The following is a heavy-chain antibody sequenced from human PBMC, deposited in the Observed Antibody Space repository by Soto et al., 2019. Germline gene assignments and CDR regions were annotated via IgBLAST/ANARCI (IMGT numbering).Heavy chain of an antibody. CDR2: INPDGNVG. V-gene: IGHV3-7*03. CDR1: GFTFSTYW. J-gene: IGHJ4*02. CDR3: AGWGGHDYNY. Sequence: EVQLLGSGGGLVQPGGSLRLSCVGSGFTFSTYWMNWVRQAPGKGLEWVANINPDGNVGTYVDSVRGRFTTPRDNAKNSLYLQMNSLRAGDTAVYFCAGWGGHDYNYGGQGIMVTVSS. D-gene: IGHD4-4*01.